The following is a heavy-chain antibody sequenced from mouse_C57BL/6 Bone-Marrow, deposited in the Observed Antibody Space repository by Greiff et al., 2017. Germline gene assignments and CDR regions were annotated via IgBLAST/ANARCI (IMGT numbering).Heavy chain of an antibody. D-gene: IGHD2-14*01. V-gene: IGHV14-4*01. CDR2: IDPENGDT. Sequence: EVQVVESGAELVRPGASVKLSCTASGFNIKDDYMHWVKQRPEQGLEWIGWIDPENGDTEYASKFQGKATITADTSSNTAYLQLSSLTSEDTAGYYCTTGYDGPWFAYWGQGTLVTVSA. CDR1: GFNIKDDY. CDR3: TTGYDGPWFAY. J-gene: IGHJ3*01.